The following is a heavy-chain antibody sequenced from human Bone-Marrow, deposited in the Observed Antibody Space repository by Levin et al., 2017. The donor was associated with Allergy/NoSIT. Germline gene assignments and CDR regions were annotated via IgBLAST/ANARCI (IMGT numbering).Heavy chain of an antibody. Sequence: SETLSLTCAVSGGSISSSNWWSWVRQPPGKGLEWIGEIYHSGSTNYNPSLKSRVTISVDKSKNQFSLKLSSVTAADTAVYYCASLKMIVGFRRAFDIWGQGTMVTVSS. CDR3: ASLKMIVGFRRAFDI. CDR2: IYHSGST. V-gene: IGHV4-4*02. J-gene: IGHJ3*02. CDR1: GGSISSSNW. D-gene: IGHD3-22*01.